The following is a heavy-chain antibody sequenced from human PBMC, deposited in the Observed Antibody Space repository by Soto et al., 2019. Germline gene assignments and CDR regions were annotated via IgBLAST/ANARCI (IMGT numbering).Heavy chain of an antibody. D-gene: IGHD2-15*01. CDR3: ARAGYCSGGTCFHGNCDY. CDR1: GYTFTTYY. J-gene: IGHJ4*02. CDR2: INPNGGST. V-gene: IGHV1-46*04. Sequence: QVQLVQSGAEVKRPGASVKVSCKASGYTFTTYYMHWVRQAPGQGLEWLGIINPNGGSTTYAQKLQGRVTMTTDTSTSTVYLVLSCLRSEDTAVYYCARAGYCSGGTCFHGNCDYWGQGTLVTVSA.